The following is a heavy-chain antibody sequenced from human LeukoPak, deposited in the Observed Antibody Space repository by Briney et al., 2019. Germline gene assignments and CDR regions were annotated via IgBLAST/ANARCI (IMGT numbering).Heavy chain of an antibody. V-gene: IGHV3-48*01. D-gene: IGHD3-10*01. Sequence: GGSLRLSCAASGFTFSSYSMNWVRQAPGKGLEWVSYISSSSSTIYYADSVKGRFTISRDNAKNSLYLQMNSLRAEDTAVYYCARDYYYGLGSYPGDWGQGTLVTVSS. CDR3: ARDYYYGLGSYPGD. J-gene: IGHJ4*02. CDR2: ISSSSSTI. CDR1: GFTFSSYS.